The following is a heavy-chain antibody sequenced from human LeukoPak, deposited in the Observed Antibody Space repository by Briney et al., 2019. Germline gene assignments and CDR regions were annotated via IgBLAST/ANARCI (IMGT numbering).Heavy chain of an antibody. D-gene: IGHD3-22*01. CDR1: GFTFSTYP. CDR3: AKDLYSLIIVVLDY. CDR2: ISGSGDST. Sequence: PGGSLRLSCAASGFTFSTYPMSWVRQAPGKGLEWVSAISGSGDSTHYADSVKGRFTISRDNSKNTLYLQMNSLRAEDPAVYYCAKDLYSLIIVVLDYWGQGTLVTVSS. J-gene: IGHJ4*02. V-gene: IGHV3-23*01.